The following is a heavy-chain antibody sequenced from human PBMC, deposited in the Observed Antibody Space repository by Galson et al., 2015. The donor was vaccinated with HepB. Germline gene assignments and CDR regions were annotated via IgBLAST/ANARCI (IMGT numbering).Heavy chain of an antibody. D-gene: IGHD1-26*01. CDR1: GYIFTDNY. CDR3: VSRSGSFRMGFDF. Sequence: SVKVSCKASGYIFTDNYMYWVRQAPGQGLEWMGRINPNTGATNYAQKFQGRVTMTRDTSINTAYMILSRLRSDDTAIYYCVSRSGSFRMGFDFWGQGTLVTVSS. CDR2: INPNTGAT. J-gene: IGHJ4*02. V-gene: IGHV1-2*06.